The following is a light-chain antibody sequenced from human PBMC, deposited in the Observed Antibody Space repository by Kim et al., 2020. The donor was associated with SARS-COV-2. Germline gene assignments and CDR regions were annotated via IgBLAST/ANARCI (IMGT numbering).Light chain of an antibody. Sequence: QSALTQPASVSGSPGQSITISCTGSSSDVGGYNYVSWYQQHPDKAPRLMIYDVSKRPSGVSNRFSGSKSGNTASLTISGPQAEDEADYYCSSYTSSSTWVFGGGTQLTVL. J-gene: IGLJ3*02. CDR1: SSDVGGYNY. CDR3: SSYTSSSTWV. V-gene: IGLV2-14*01. CDR2: DVS.